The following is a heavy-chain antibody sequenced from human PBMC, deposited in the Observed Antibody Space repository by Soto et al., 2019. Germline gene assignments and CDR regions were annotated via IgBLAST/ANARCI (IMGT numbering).Heavy chain of an antibody. CDR2: IKQDGSEK. D-gene: IGHD3-10*01. J-gene: IGHJ4*02. CDR1: GFTFSSYW. Sequence: GGSLRLSCAASGFTFSSYWMSWVRQAPGKGLEWVANIKQDGSEKYYVDSVKGRFTISRDNAKNSLYLQMNSLRAEDTAVYYCARQGGIFLWFRPFDYWGQGTMVTVSS. CDR3: ARQGGIFLWFRPFDY. V-gene: IGHV3-7*01.